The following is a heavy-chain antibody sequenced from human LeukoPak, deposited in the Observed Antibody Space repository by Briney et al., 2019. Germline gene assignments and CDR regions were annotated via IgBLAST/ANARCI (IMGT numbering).Heavy chain of an antibody. CDR2: ISGDGGNT. D-gene: IGHD3-9*01. CDR1: GFTFGTYA. V-gene: IGHV3-64D*09. Sequence: PGGSLRLSCSASGFTFGTYAMHWIRQAPGKGLESVSTISGDGGNTYYADSVKGRFTISRDNSKHTLFLQMNSLRTEDTAMYYCVKTNYDVLTGYKNFDYWGQGTQVTVSS. CDR3: VKTNYDVLTGYKNFDY. J-gene: IGHJ4*02.